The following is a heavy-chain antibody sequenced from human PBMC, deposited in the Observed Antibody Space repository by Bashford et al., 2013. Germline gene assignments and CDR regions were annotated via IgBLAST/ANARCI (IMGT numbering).Heavy chain of an antibody. CDR2: IYYSGST. CDR3: ARGGRPYYYYGMDV. Sequence: SETLSLTCTVSGGSISSYYWSWIRQPPGKGLEWIGYIYYSGSTNYNPSLKSRVTISVDTSKNQFSLKLSSVTAADTAVYYCARGGRPYYYYGMDVWGQGTTVTVSS. CDR1: GGSISSYY. V-gene: IGHV4-59*01. J-gene: IGHJ6*02.